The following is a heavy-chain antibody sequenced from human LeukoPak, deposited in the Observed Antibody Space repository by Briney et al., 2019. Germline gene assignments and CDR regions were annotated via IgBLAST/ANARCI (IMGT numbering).Heavy chain of an antibody. CDR2: ISANAKDT. V-gene: IGHV3-43*02. CDR3: AKDMSLLMTIVGGPPHYYYYGMDV. J-gene: IGHJ6*02. Sequence: GGSLRLSCAASGFTFDDYTMHWVRQAPGKGLEWVSLISANAKDTYYADSVKGRFTISRDNSKNSLYLQMNSLKTEDTAFYYCAKDMSLLMTIVGGPPHYYYYGMDVWGQGTTVTVSS. CDR1: GFTFDDYT. D-gene: IGHD3-10*01.